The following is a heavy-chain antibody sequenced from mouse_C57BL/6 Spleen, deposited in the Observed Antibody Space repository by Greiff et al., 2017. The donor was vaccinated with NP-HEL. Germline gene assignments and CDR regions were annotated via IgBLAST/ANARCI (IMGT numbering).Heavy chain of an antibody. V-gene: IGHV1-55*01. D-gene: IGHD1-1*01. CDR1: GYTFTSYW. CDR3: ARNSSRVVGDAMDY. J-gene: IGHJ4*01. Sequence: VQLQQPGAELVKPGASVKMSCKASGYTFTSYWITWVKQRPGHGLEWIGDIYPGSGSTNYNEKFKSKATLTVDTSSSTAYMQLSSLTSEDSAVYYCARNSSRVVGDAMDYWGQGTSVTVSS. CDR2: IYPGSGST.